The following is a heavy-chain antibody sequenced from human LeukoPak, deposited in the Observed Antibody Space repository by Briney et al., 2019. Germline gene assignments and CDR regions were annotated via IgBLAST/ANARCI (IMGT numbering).Heavy chain of an antibody. J-gene: IGHJ6*03. CDR1: GFTFSSYS. Sequence: PGGSLRLSCAASGFTFSSYSMNWVRQAPGKGLEWVSSISSSSSYIYYADSVKGRFTISRDNSKNTLYLQMNSLRAEDMALYYCAKGASGNRAYYMDVWGKGTTVTVSS. V-gene: IGHV3-21*04. CDR2: ISSSSSYI. D-gene: IGHD4-23*01. CDR3: AKGASGNRAYYMDV.